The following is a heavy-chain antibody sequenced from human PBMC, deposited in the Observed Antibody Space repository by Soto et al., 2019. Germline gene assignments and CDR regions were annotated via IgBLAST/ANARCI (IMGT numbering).Heavy chain of an antibody. V-gene: IGHV3-30*18. D-gene: IGHD2-2*01. CDR2: VSAGGETT. CDR1: GFTFSSYG. J-gene: IGHJ4*02. CDR3: AKEGDIVVGPGAGLVAFAFGQ. Sequence: QVQLVESGGGVVQPGRSLRLSCAGSGFTFSSYGTHWVRQAPGKGLEGVAVVSAGGETTYFAESVKGRFTISRDNSKNTMYLQMNRMRPEDTAVDYCAKEGDIVVGPGAGLVAFAFGQWGQGTLVTVSS.